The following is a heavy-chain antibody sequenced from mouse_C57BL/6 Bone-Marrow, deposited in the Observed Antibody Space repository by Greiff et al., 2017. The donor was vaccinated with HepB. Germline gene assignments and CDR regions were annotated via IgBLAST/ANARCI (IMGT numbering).Heavy chain of an antibody. CDR1: GFTFSDFY. J-gene: IGHJ1*03. V-gene: IGHV7-1*01. D-gene: IGHD1-1*01. CDR2: SRNKANDYTT. CDR3: ARDARDYYGSSYWYFDV. Sequence: EVKVVESGGGLVQSGRSLRLSCATSGFTFSDFYMEWVRQAPGKGLEWIAASRNKANDYTTEYSASVKGRFIVSRDTSQSILYLQMNALRAEDTAIYYCARDARDYYGSSYWYFDVWGTGTTVTVSS.